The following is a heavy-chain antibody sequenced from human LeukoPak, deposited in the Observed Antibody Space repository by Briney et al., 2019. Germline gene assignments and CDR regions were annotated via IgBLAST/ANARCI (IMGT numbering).Heavy chain of an antibody. V-gene: IGHV1-46*01. CDR1: GYTFTSYY. CDR3: ARALHSTTTLYYFDY. CDR2: INPSGGST. Sequence: ASVKVSCQASGYTFTSYYMHWVRQAPGQGLEWMGIINPSGGSTSYAQKFQGRVTMTRDTSTSTVYMELGSLRSEDTAVYYCARALHSTTTLYYFDYWGQGTLVTVSS. J-gene: IGHJ4*02. D-gene: IGHD4-11*01.